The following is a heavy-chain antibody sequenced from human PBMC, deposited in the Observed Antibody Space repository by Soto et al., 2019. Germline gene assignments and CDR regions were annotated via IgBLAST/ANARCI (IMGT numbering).Heavy chain of an antibody. CDR1: GYTFTGYY. V-gene: IGHV1-2*02. CDR2: INPNSGGT. D-gene: IGHD3-3*01. CDR3: ERGLILEYVVGYYYYGMDV. Sequence: QVQLVQSGAEVKKPGASVKVSCKASGYTFTGYYMHWVRQAPGQGLEWMGWINPNSGGTNYAQKFQGRVTMTRDTSISTAYMELSRLRSDDTAVYYCERGLILEYVVGYYYYGMDVWGQGTTVTVSS. J-gene: IGHJ6*02.